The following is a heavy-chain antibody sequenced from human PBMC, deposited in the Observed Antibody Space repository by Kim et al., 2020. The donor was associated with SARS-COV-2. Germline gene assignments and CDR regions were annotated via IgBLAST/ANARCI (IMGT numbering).Heavy chain of an antibody. CDR2: IYYSGST. CDR1: GGSISSYY. J-gene: IGHJ4*02. Sequence: SETLSLTCTVSGGSISSYYWSWIRQPPGKGLEWIGYIYYSGSTNYNPSLKSRVTISVDTSKNQFSLKLSSVTAADTAVYYCASGYSGYDSVGSFDYWGQGTLVTVSS. D-gene: IGHD5-12*01. CDR3: ASGYSGYDSVGSFDY. V-gene: IGHV4-59*08.